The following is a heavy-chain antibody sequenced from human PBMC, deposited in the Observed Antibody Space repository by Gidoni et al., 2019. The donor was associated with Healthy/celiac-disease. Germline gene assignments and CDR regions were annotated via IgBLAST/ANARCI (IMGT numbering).Heavy chain of an antibody. CDR2: INPSGGST. V-gene: IGHV1-46*03. J-gene: IGHJ4*02. D-gene: IGHD6-19*01. CDR1: GYTFTSYY. CDR3: ARFYSSGWCLDY. Sequence: QVQLVQSGAEVQKPGASVKVSFKASGYTFTSYYMHWVRQAPGQGLEWMGIINPSGGSTSYAQKFQGRVTMTRDTSTSTVYMELSSLRSEDTAVYYCARFYSSGWCLDYWGQGTLVTVSS.